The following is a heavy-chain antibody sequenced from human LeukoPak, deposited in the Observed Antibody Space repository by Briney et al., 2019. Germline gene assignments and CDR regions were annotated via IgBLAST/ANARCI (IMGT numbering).Heavy chain of an antibody. Sequence: GGSLRLSCAASGFTFSSYAMHWVRQAPGKGLEWVAVISYDGSNKYYADSVKGRFTISRDNSKNTLYLQMNSLRAEDTAVYYCAKVPYSYGSGYFDYWGQGTLVTVSS. CDR1: GFTFSSYA. V-gene: IGHV3-30*04. J-gene: IGHJ4*02. CDR2: ISYDGSNK. CDR3: AKVPYSYGSGYFDY. D-gene: IGHD5-18*01.